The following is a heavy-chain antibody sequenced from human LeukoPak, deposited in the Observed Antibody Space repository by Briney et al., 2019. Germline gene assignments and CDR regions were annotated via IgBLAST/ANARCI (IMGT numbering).Heavy chain of an antibody. V-gene: IGHV3-30*02. CDR1: GFTFSSYG. Sequence: GGTLRLSCAAPGFTFSSYGMHWVRQAPGKGLEWVAFIRYDGNNKYYADSVKGRFTISRDNSKNTLYLQMNSLRAEDTAVYYCAKGGNWNGLNYFDYWGQGTLVTVSS. J-gene: IGHJ4*02. CDR2: IRYDGNNK. D-gene: IGHD1-1*01. CDR3: AKGGNWNGLNYFDY.